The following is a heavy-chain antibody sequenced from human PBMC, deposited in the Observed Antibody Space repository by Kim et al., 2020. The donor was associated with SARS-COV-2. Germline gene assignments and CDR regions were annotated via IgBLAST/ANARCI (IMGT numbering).Heavy chain of an antibody. CDR3: RRDRGRLLEYLDRDY. D-gene: IGHD2-2*01. V-gene: IGHV3-9*01. Sequence: GGSLRLSCATSGFSVSNYSMCWVRQAPGKGLEWVSVICCNSTTIGYAASEGGLFITRRNNAKKSLHQVMNRLRSETTAFYYARRDRGRLLEYLDRDYWG. CDR1: GFSVSNYS. J-gene: IGHJ4*01. CDR2: ICCNSTTI.